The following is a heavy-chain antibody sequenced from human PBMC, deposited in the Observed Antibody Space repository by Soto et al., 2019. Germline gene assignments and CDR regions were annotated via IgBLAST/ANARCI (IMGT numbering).Heavy chain of an antibody. Sequence: SETLSLTCTVSGGSISSYYWSWIRQPPGKGLEWIGYIYYSGSTNYNPSLKSRVTISVDTSKNQFSLKLSSVTAADTAVYYCAILRGLNWFDPWGQGTLVTVSS. CDR1: GGSISSYY. V-gene: IGHV4-59*08. D-gene: IGHD3-16*01. CDR2: IYYSGST. J-gene: IGHJ5*02. CDR3: AILRGLNWFDP.